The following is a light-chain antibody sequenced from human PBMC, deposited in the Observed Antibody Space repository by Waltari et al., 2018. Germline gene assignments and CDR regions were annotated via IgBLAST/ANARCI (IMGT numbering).Light chain of an antibody. CDR1: SRDVGGYNY. CDR2: DVS. Sequence: QSALTQPASVSGSPGQSITISCPGTSRDVGGYNYVSWYQPHPGKAPKLMIYDVSNRPSGVSKRFSGSKSGNTASLTISGLQAEDEADYYCSSYTSSRVFGGGTKLTVL. V-gene: IGLV2-14*03. J-gene: IGLJ3*02. CDR3: SSYTSSRV.